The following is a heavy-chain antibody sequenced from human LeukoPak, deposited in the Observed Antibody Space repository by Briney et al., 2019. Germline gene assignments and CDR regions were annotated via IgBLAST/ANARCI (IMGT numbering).Heavy chain of an antibody. V-gene: IGHV4-34*01. D-gene: IGHD6-13*01. CDR3: ARSGRGYSYGDRYSSSWYYNY. Sequence: SETLSLTCGVYGGSFSGYYWSWIRQPPGKGLEWIGEINHSGSTNYNPSLKSRVTISVDTSKNQFSLKLSSVTAADTAVYYCARSGRGYSYGDRYSSSWYYNYWGQGTLVTVSS. J-gene: IGHJ4*02. CDR2: INHSGST. CDR1: GGSFSGYY.